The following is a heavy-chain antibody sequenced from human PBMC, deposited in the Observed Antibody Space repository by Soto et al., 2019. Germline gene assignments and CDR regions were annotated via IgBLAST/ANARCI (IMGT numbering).Heavy chain of an antibody. Sequence: SVKVSCKASGGTFSSYAISWVRQAPGQGLEWMGGIIPIFGTANYAQKFQGRVTITADKSTSTAYMELSSLRSEDTAVYYCAGSNMVWGVIMNYWGQGTLVTVSS. CDR2: IIPIFGTA. V-gene: IGHV1-69*06. D-gene: IGHD3-10*01. CDR1: GGTFSSYA. J-gene: IGHJ4*02. CDR3: AGSNMVWGVIMNY.